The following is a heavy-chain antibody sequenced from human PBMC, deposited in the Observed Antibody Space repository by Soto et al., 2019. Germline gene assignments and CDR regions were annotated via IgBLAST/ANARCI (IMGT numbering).Heavy chain of an antibody. J-gene: IGHJ4*02. D-gene: IGHD1-1*01. V-gene: IGHV3-33*03. CDR2: MWYDGSNK. CDR1: GFTISTHG. Sequence: QAQLVESRGGVVRPWTSLRLSCAAAGFTISTHGLHWVRQAPGKGLEWLANMWYDGSNKFYAESVKGRFSISKDNSKNTLYLQMSSLRAEDTAVYYCGAATTWHCQFPYWGQGTQVTVSS. CDR3: GAATTWHCQFPY.